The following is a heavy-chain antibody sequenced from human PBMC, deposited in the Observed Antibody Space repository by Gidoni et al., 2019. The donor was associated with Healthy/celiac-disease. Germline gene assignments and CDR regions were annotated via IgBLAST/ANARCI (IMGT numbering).Heavy chain of an antibody. CDR3: ARGIAAAGTCWFDP. J-gene: IGHJ5*02. D-gene: IGHD6-13*01. V-gene: IGHV4-34*01. CDR1: GGSFSGYY. Sequence: QVQLQQWGAGLLKPSETLSLTCAVYGGSFSGYYWSWIRQPPGKGLAWIGEINHSGSTNYNPSLKSRVTISVDTSKNQFSLKLSSVTAADTAVYYCARGIAAAGTCWFDPWGQGTLVTVSS. CDR2: INHSGST.